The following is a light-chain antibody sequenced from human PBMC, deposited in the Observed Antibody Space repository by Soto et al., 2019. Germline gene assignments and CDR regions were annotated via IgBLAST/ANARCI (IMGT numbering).Light chain of an antibody. CDR2: EVS. J-gene: IGKJ2*01. CDR3: QLGRDT. V-gene: IGKV3-11*01. Sequence: EIVLTQSPETLSLSLGERATLSCRASQRVARSIAWYQQKPGQAPRLLIYEVSNRATAIPARFSGSGSGADFTLTISSLEPEDFAVYFCQLGRDTFGQGTKLEIK. CDR1: QRVARS.